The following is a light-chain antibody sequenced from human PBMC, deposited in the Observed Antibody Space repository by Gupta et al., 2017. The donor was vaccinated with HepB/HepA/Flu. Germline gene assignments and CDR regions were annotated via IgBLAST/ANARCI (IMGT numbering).Light chain of an antibody. Sequence: EIVLTQSPDTLPLSPGERATLSCRASQSVTSNSLAWYQQKPGQSPRLLIYATSKRASGIPDRFSGSGSGTDFTLSISRLDPEDFAMYYCQQYDGSQLGFGPGTKVEVK. CDR3: QQYDGSQLG. V-gene: IGKV3-20*01. J-gene: IGKJ3*01. CDR2: ATS. CDR1: QSVTSNS.